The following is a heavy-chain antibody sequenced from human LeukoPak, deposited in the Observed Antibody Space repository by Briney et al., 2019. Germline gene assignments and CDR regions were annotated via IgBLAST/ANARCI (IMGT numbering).Heavy chain of an antibody. J-gene: IGHJ4*02. CDR2: ISSNGGST. Sequence: GGSLRLSCAASGFTFSSYAMHWVCQAPGKGLEYVSAISSNGGSTYYANSVKGRFTISRDNSKNTLYLQMGSLRAEDMAVYYCARDQEYYDFWSGYPSPLDYWGQGTLVTVSS. CDR1: GFTFSSYA. D-gene: IGHD3-3*01. V-gene: IGHV3-64*01. CDR3: ARDQEYYDFWSGYPSPLDY.